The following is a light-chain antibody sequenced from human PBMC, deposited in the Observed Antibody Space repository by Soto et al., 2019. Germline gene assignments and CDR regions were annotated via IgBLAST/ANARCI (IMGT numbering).Light chain of an antibody. J-gene: IGLJ1*01. CDR2: EVT. CDR3: SSYTRTRTYV. Sequence: QSALTQPASVSGSPGQSITISCTGTSSDVGNYNYVSWYQQHPGRAPKLLIYEVTNRPSGVSNRFSGSKSGNTASLTISGLQAEDEADYYCSSYTRTRTYVFGTGTKLTVL. V-gene: IGLV2-14*01. CDR1: SSDVGNYNY.